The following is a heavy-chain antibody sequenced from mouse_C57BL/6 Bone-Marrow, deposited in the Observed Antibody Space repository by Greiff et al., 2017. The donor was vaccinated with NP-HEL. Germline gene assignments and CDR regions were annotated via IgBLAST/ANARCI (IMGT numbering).Heavy chain of an antibody. CDR3: TRRYYYGSSLDY. J-gene: IGHJ2*01. CDR1: GFTFSDAW. Sequence: EVQLQESGGGLVQPGGTMKLSCAASGFTFSDAWMDWVRQSPEKGLEWVAEIRNKANNHATYYAESVKGRFTISRDDSKSSVYLQMNSLRAEDTGIYYCTRRYYYGSSLDYWGQGTTLTVSS. D-gene: IGHD1-1*01. V-gene: IGHV6-6*01. CDR2: IRNKANNHAT.